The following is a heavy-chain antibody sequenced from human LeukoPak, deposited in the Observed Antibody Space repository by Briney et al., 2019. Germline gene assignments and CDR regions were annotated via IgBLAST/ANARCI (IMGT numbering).Heavy chain of an antibody. CDR3: ARHGSIVGASDFDH. V-gene: IGHV4-59*08. CDR1: GGSISTYY. D-gene: IGHD1-26*01. J-gene: IGHJ4*02. CDR2: VYYSGTS. Sequence: PSETLSLTCTVSGGSISTYYWSWIRQPPGKGLEWIGFVYYSGTSNYNPSLKSRVTISVDTSKNQFSLKLSSVTAADTAVYYCARHGSIVGASDFDHWGQGTLVTVSS.